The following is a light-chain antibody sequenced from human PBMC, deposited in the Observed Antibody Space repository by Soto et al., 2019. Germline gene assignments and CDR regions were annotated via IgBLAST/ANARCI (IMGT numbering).Light chain of an antibody. Sequence: QSALTQPASVSGSPGQSITISCTGTSSNVGSFNLVSWYQQYPGKAPKLMIYEFTERPSGVSNRFSGSRSGNTASLTISGLQLEDEAEYYCCAYAGGSTWVFGGGTKVTVL. CDR3: CAYAGGSTWV. J-gene: IGLJ3*02. V-gene: IGLV2-23*02. CDR1: SSNVGSFNL. CDR2: EFT.